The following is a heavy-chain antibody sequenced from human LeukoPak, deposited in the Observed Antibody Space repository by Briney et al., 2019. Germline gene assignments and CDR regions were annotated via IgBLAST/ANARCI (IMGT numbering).Heavy chain of an antibody. CDR3: AREEANYYDSSGKGPVFDY. J-gene: IGHJ4*02. D-gene: IGHD3-22*01. CDR1: GFTFSSYA. Sequence: GGSLRLSCAASGFTFSSYAMHWVRQAPGKGLEWVAVISYDGSNKYYADSVKGRFTISRDNSKNTLYLQMNSLRAGDTAVYYCAREEANYYDSSGKGPVFDYWGQGTLVTVSS. V-gene: IGHV3-30*04. CDR2: ISYDGSNK.